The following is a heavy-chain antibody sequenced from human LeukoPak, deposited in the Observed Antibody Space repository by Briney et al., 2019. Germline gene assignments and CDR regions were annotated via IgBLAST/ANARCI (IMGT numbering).Heavy chain of an antibody. CDR2: IHTSSTFT. J-gene: IGHJ6*02. Sequence: GGSLRLSCAASGFSFSDHHMSWVRQAPGKGLDWISFIHTSSTFTDYADSVKGRFTISRDDAKNSLFLQMNSLRADDTAVYYCARDMSAAERAMDVWGQGTTVTVSS. CDR3: ARDMSAAERAMDV. V-gene: IGHV3-11*05. CDR1: GFSFSDHH. D-gene: IGHD2-2*01.